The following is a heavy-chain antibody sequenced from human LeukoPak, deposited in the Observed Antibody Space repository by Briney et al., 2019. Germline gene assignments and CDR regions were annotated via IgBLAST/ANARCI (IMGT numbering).Heavy chain of an antibody. CDR3: ARGGDGYNYGYDY. Sequence: PGGSLRLSCSASGFIFSDSFTAWFRQAPGKGLEWISYISNTGNTVFYSDSVKGRFTISRDNARDSMYLQMNSLRAEDTAVYYCARGGDGYNYGYDYWGQGTLVTVSS. V-gene: IGHV3-11*04. CDR2: ISNTGNTV. CDR1: GFIFSDSF. J-gene: IGHJ4*02. D-gene: IGHD5-18*01.